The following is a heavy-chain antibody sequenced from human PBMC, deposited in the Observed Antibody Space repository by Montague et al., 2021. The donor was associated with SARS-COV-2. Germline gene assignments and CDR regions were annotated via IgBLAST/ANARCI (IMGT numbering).Heavy chain of an antibody. J-gene: IGHJ4*02. CDR2: IYYSGST. CDR1: GGSISGYY. D-gene: IGHD4-17*01. V-gene: IGHV4-59*01. CDR3: ARENTVTTFGGPYYIDS. Sequence: SETLSLTCTVSGGSISGYYWSWIRQSPGKGLEWIGYIYYSGSTKYNPFLESRVTVSVDRSKNQVSLKLSSVTPADTAVYYCARENTVTTFGGPYYIDSWGQGTLVTVSA.